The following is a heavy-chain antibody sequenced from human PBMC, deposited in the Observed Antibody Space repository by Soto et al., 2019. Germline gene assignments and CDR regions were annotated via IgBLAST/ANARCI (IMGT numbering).Heavy chain of an antibody. CDR3: ATSIYCGGDCHGFDY. CDR1: GYTLTELS. CDR2: FDPEDGET. D-gene: IGHD2-21*02. Sequence: QVQLVQSGAEVKKPGASVKVSCKVSGYTLTELSMHWVRQAPGKGLEWMGGFDPEDGETIYAQKFQGRVTMTEATSTDTAYMELSSLRSEDTAVYYCATSIYCGGDCHGFDYWGQGTLVTVSS. J-gene: IGHJ4*02. V-gene: IGHV1-24*01.